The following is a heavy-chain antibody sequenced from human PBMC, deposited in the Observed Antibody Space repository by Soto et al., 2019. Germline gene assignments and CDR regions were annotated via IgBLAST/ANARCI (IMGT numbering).Heavy chain of an antibody. Sequence: QVSLVQSGGEVRRPGASVNVSCKTSGYTFTNYALSWVRQTPVQGLEWVGFVSAYTGFTHFAQKFQGRVPVNTETSTTTVYMDLRLLTSDDTAVYYCARGGADSHLDYWGQGPAVTVSS. CDR3: ARGGADSHLDY. CDR2: VSAYTGFT. D-gene: IGHD1-26*01. V-gene: IGHV1-18*01. J-gene: IGHJ4*02. CDR1: GYTFTNYA.